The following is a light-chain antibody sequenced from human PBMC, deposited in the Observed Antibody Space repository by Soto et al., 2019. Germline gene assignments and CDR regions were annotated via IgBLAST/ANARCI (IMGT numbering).Light chain of an antibody. CDR1: QSVSSSY. CDR2: GAS. CDR3: QPYGSSPTT. J-gene: IGKJ1*01. Sequence: EIVLTQSPGTLSLSPGERATLSCRASQSVSSSYLAWYQQKPGQAPRLLIYGASSRATGIPDRFSGSGSGTDFTLTISRLELEDFAVYYCQPYGSSPTTFGQGTKVEIK. V-gene: IGKV3-20*01.